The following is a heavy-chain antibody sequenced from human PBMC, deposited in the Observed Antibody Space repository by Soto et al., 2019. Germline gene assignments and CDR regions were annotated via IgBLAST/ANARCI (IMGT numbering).Heavy chain of an antibody. D-gene: IGHD2-15*01. J-gene: IGHJ4*02. CDR3: AKGRENTHSAKFCFDN. CDR2: LSVTGGGP. CDR1: GFSFSSYD. V-gene: IGHV3-23*01. Sequence: GSLRLSCAASGFSFSSYDMTWVRQAPGQGLEWVSSLSVTGGGPYYADSVRGRFTMSRDNSKNTLALEMSGLRADDSAVYYCAKGRENTHSAKFCFDNWGQGTLVTVSS.